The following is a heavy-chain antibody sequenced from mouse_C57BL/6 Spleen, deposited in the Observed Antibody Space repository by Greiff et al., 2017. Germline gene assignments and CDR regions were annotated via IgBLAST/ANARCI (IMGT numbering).Heavy chain of an antibody. D-gene: IGHD1-1*02. CDR2: FYPGSGSI. Sequence: VKLVESGAELVKPGASVKLSCKASGYTFTEYTIHWVKQRSGQGLEWIGWFYPGSGSIKYNEKFKDKATLTADKSSSTVYMELSRLTSEDSAVYFCARHEDPRGDYYAMDYWGQGTSVTVSS. CDR3: ARHEDPRGDYYAMDY. V-gene: IGHV1-62-2*01. J-gene: IGHJ4*01. CDR1: GYTFTEYT.